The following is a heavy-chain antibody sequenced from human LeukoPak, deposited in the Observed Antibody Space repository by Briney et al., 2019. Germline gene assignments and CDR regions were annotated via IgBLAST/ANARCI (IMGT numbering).Heavy chain of an antibody. J-gene: IGHJ5*02. V-gene: IGHV4-34*01. D-gene: IGHD3-22*01. CDR2: INHSGST. CDR1: GGSFSGYY. Sequence: PSETLSLTCAVYGGSFSGYYWSWIRQPPGKGLEWIGEINHSGSTNYNPSLKSRVTISVDTSKNQFSLKLSSVTAAGTAVYYCARDSPYYYDSSGYYGVWSLEKPAFWFDPWGQGTLVTVSS. CDR3: ARDSPYYYDSSGYYGVWSLEKPAFWFDP.